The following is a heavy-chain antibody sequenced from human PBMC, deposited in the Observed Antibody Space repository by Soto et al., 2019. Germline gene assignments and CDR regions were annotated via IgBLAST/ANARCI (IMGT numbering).Heavy chain of an antibody. J-gene: IGHJ6*02. D-gene: IGHD1-7*01. V-gene: IGHV5-51*01. Sequence: GESLKISCKGSGYSFTSYWIGWVRQMPGKGLEWMGIIYPGDSDTRYSPSFQGQVTISAAKSISTAYLQWSSLKASDTAMYYCARHGSRITGTTVWYYYGMDVWGQGTTVTVSS. CDR1: GYSFTSYW. CDR2: IYPGDSDT. CDR3: ARHGSRITGTTVWYYYGMDV.